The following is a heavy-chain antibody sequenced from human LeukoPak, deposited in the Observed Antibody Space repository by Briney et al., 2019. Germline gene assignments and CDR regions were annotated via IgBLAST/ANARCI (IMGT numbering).Heavy chain of an antibody. CDR3: ARYDSGAGYFEY. CDR1: GFTFSSYG. J-gene: IGHJ4*02. Sequence: GGSLRLSCAASGFTFSSYGMHWVRQAPGKGLEWVAVISYDGSNKYYADSVKGRFTISRDTSKNTLYLQMNSLRAEDTAVYYCARYDSGAGYFEYWGQGTLVTVSS. V-gene: IGHV3-30*03. CDR2: ISYDGSNK. D-gene: IGHD6-19*01.